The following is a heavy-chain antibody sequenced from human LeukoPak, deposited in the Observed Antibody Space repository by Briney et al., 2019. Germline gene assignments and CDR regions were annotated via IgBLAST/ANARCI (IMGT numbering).Heavy chain of an antibody. CDR1: GGSISSSSYY. V-gene: IGHV4-39*01. J-gene: IGHJ4*02. CDR3: VRRLAGTEDY. CDR2: IYYSGST. Sequence: SETLSLTCTVSGGSISSSSYYWGWIRQPPGKGLEWIGSIYYSGSTYYNPSLKSRVTISVDTSKNQFSLKLSSVTAADTAVYYCVRRLAGTEDYWGQGTLVTVSS. D-gene: IGHD6-13*01.